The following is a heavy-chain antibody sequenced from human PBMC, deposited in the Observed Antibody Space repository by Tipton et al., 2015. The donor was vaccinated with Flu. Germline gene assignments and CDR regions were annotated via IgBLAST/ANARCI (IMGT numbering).Heavy chain of an antibody. J-gene: IGHJ4*02. CDR3: AASTLFGVVPFDS. Sequence: QLVQSGAEVKPSETLSLTCTVSGSDDSFDSYYFHWVRQAPGKGLEWIGYVYSRGSTNSNPSLKTRVTMSLDTSKNQFSLDLASVTAADTAVYYCAASTLFGVVPFDSWGQGTLVTVSS. CDR1: GSDDSFDSYY. CDR2: VYSRGST. V-gene: IGHV4-4*08. D-gene: IGHD3-3*01.